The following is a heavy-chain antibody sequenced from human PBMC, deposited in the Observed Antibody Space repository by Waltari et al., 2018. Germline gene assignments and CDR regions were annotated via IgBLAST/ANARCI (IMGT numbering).Heavy chain of an antibody. Sequence: QVQLQESGPGLVKPSETLSLTCTVSGGSISSHYWSWIRQPPGKGREWIGYIYDSGRTNDNPSLKSRVTIAVDTAKNQFSLKLSSVTAADTAVYYCARYSASPLNAFDLWGQGTMVTVSS. CDR1: GGSISSHY. CDR3: ARYSASPLNAFDL. J-gene: IGHJ3*01. CDR2: IYDSGRT. V-gene: IGHV4-59*11. D-gene: IGHD2-21*01.